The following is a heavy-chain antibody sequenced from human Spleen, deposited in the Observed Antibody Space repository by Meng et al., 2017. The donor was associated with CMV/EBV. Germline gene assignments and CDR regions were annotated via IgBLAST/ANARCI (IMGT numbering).Heavy chain of an antibody. J-gene: IGHJ4*02. CDR3: ARGAYGDSSGYYGGSFDY. CDR2: IIPIFGTA. Sequence: FSSYAISWMRQAPGQGLGWMGGIIPIFGTANYAQKFQGRVTITTDESTSTAYMELSSLRSEDTAVYYCARGAYGDSSGYYGGSFDYWGQGTLVTVSS. D-gene: IGHD3-22*01. CDR1: FSSYA. V-gene: IGHV1-69*05.